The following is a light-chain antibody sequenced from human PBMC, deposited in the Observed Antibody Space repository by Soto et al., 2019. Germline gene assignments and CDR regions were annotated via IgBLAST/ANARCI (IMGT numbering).Light chain of an antibody. CDR3: QQYESSPRT. Sequence: EIVMTQSPATLSVSPGEIATLSCRASQSVSSDLAWYQQKPGQAPRLLIYGAFNRATGVPDRFSGGGSGTDFTLTISRLEPEDFAVYYCQQYESSPRTFGQGTKVDIK. J-gene: IGKJ1*01. CDR1: QSVSSD. V-gene: IGKV3D-15*01. CDR2: GAF.